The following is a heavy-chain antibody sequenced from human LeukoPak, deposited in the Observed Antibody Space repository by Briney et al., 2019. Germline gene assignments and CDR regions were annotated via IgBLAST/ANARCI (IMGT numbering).Heavy chain of an antibody. CDR3: ATSPESSSWTGGYFGY. J-gene: IGHJ4*02. D-gene: IGHD6-13*01. CDR2: IYYSGST. CDR1: GGSISSGDYY. V-gene: IGHV4-30-4*01. Sequence: PSQTLSLTCTVSGGSISSGDYYWSWIRQPPGKGLEWIGYIYYSGSTYYNPSLKSRVTISVDTSKNQFSLKLSSVTAADTAVYYCATSPESSSWTGGYFGYWGQGTLVTVSS.